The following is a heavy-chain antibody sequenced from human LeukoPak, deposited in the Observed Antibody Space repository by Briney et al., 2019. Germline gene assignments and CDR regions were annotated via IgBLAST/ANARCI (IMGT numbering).Heavy chain of an antibody. CDR2: ISGSGGST. V-gene: IGHV3-23*01. CDR3: ARGAIAAAGAY. D-gene: IGHD6-13*01. Sequence: GGSLRLSCAASGFTFSSYAMSWVRQAPGKGLEWVSAISGSGGSTYYADSVKGRFTISRDNAKNSLYLQMNSLRAEDTAVYYCARGAIAAAGAYWGQGTLVTVSS. J-gene: IGHJ4*02. CDR1: GFTFSSYA.